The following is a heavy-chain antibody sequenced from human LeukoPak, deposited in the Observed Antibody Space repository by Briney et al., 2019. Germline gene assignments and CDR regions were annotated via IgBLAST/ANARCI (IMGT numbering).Heavy chain of an antibody. CDR1: GFTFRSYE. V-gene: IGHV3-48*03. CDR3: ARDYGDYWVYFYR. J-gene: IGHJ2*01. CDR2: ISGSGSTI. D-gene: IGHD4-17*01. Sequence: GGSLRLSCAASGFTFRSYEMNWVRQAPGQGLEWVSYISGSGSTIYYADSVQGRFTISRDNAKNSLYLQMNSLRAEDTAVYYCARDYGDYWVYFYRSSRGTLVTVSS.